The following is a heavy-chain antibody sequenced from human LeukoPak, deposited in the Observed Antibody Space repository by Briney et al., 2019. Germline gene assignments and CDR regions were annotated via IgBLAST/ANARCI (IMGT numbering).Heavy chain of an antibody. CDR1: AFTFSDYA. V-gene: IGHV3-30*14. D-gene: IGHD5-12*01. Sequence: GGSLRLSCAASAFTFSDYAMHWVRQAPGKGLEWVAVISYDGSNEWYADSVKGRFTISRDNSKNTLYLQMNSLRAEDTAVYYCARGPSGYHNTGGQGTLVTVSS. CDR3: ARGPSGYHNT. CDR2: ISYDGSNE. J-gene: IGHJ4*02.